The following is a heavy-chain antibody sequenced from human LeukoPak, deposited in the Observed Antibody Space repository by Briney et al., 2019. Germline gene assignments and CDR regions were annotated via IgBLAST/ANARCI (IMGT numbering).Heavy chain of an antibody. CDR1: GYTFTSYG. D-gene: IGHD6-13*01. Sequence: ASVKVSCKASGYTFTSYGINWVRQAPGQGLEWMGWISAYNGNTNYAQKLQGRVTMTTDTSTSTAYMELRSLRSDDTAVYYCARDPYSSSWYYYYGMDVWGQGTTVTVSS. CDR3: ARDPYSSSWYYYYGMDV. J-gene: IGHJ6*02. V-gene: IGHV1-18*01. CDR2: ISAYNGNT.